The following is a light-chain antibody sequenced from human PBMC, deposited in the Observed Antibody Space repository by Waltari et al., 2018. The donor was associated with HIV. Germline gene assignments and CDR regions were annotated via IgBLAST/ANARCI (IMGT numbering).Light chain of an antibody. J-gene: IGLJ2*01. CDR1: SSNIGSPYD. Sequence: QSVLTQPPSVSGAPGQRVTIPCTGNSSNIGSPYDAHWYQQLPGTAPKLLFYGNSSRPGGVPGRVSGSRSGTSASLVITGLQADDEADYYCQSYDSGLRVFGGGTKLTVL. CDR2: GNS. CDR3: QSYDSGLRV. V-gene: IGLV1-40*01.